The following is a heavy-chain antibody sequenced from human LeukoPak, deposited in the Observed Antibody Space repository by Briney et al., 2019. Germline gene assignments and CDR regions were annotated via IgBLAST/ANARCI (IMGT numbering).Heavy chain of an antibody. D-gene: IGHD2-2*02. CDR3: ASAISIPAWAFDL. CDR2: IYYSGST. J-gene: IGHJ3*01. V-gene: IGHV4-59*01. Sequence: PSETLSLTCTVSGDSIRSYYWSWIRRPPGKGLEWIGYIYYSGSTNYNPSLKSRVTISVDTSKNQFSLKFNSVTAADTAMYYCASAISIPAWAFDLWGQGTVVTVSS. CDR1: GDSIRSYY.